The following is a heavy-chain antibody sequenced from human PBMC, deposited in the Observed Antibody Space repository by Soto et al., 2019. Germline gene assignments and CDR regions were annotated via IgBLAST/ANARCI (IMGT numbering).Heavy chain of an antibody. Sequence: ASVKVFCKASGYTFTGYYMHWVRQAPGQGLEWMGWINPNSGGTNYAQKFQGRVTMTRDTSISTAYMELSRLRSDDTAVYYCARGGRRIAARPFSWFDPWGQGTLVTVSS. V-gene: IGHV1-2*02. CDR3: ARGGRRIAARPFSWFDP. J-gene: IGHJ5*02. CDR1: GYTFTGYY. CDR2: INPNSGGT. D-gene: IGHD6-6*01.